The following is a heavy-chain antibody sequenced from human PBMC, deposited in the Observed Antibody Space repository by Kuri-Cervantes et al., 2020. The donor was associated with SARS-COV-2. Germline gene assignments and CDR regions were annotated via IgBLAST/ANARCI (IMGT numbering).Heavy chain of an antibody. CDR1: GFTFSSYA. J-gene: IGHJ4*02. Sequence: GGSLRLSCSASGFTFSSYAMHWVRQAPGKGLEWVSGINPDGSYTNNANSVKGRFTLSRDNAKNMLFLQMNSLRAEDTAVYYCVRDGDHGNVDYWGQGTLVTVSS. D-gene: IGHD1-1*01. CDR3: VRDGDHGNVDY. V-gene: IGHV3-74*01. CDR2: INPDGSYT.